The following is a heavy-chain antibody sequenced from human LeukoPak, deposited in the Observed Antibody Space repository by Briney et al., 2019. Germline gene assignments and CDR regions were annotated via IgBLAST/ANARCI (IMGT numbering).Heavy chain of an antibody. Sequence: GASVKVSCKASGYIFTTYAMHWVRQAPGQRLEWMGWINAGNGNTKYSQKSQGRVTITRDTSASTVYMELSSLTSEDTAVYYCARDIDRVFNWFDPWGQGTLVTVSS. D-gene: IGHD6-13*01. J-gene: IGHJ5*02. V-gene: IGHV1-3*01. CDR1: GYIFTTYA. CDR2: INAGNGNT. CDR3: ARDIDRVFNWFDP.